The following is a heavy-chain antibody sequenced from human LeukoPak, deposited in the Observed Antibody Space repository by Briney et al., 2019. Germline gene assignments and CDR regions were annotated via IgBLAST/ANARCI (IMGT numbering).Heavy chain of an antibody. J-gene: IGHJ4*02. CDR1: GFSFSSYG. V-gene: IGHV3-23*01. CDR3: AKDRRAALPDY. D-gene: IGHD6-6*01. CDR2: ISGSGGST. Sequence: GGSLRLSCAASGFSFSSYGIHWVRQAPGKGLEWVSAISGSGGSTYYADSVKGRFTISRDNSKNTLHLQMNSLRAEDTAVYYCAKDRRAALPDYWGQGTLVTVSS.